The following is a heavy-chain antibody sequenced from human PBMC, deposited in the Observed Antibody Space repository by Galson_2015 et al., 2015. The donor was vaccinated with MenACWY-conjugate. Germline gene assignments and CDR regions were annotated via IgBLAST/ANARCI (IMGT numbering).Heavy chain of an antibody. Sequence: SLRLSCAASGFPFSEFYMTWIRQTPGKGLEWVSYISSDGGYTNYAESVKGRFTISRDNAKNSLYLQMNSLRAEDTAVYYCARDDCSGGSCYYYYYYMDVWGKGTTVTVSS. D-gene: IGHD2-15*01. J-gene: IGHJ6*03. V-gene: IGHV3-11*06. CDR1: GFPFSEFY. CDR3: ARDDCSGGSCYYYYYYMDV. CDR2: ISSDGGYT.